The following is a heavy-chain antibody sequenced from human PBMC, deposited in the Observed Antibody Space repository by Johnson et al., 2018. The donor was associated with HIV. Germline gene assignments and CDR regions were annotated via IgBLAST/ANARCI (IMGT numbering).Heavy chain of an antibody. CDR3: AYSSGYGARELKNAFDI. J-gene: IGHJ3*02. D-gene: IGHD3-22*01. V-gene: IGHV3-11*04. CDR2: ISSCGSTI. CDR1: GFTFSDYY. Sequence: QAQLVESGGGVVQPGRSLRLSCAASGFTFSDYYMSWIRQAPGKGLEWVSYISSCGSTIYYADSVKGRFTISRDNAKNSLYLQMNSLRAEDTAVYYCAYSSGYGARELKNAFDIWGQGTMVTVSS.